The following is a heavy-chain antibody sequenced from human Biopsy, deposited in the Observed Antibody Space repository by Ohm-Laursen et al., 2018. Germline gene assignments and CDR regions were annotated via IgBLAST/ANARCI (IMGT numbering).Heavy chain of an antibody. D-gene: IGHD1-26*01. V-gene: IGHV1-69*10. CDR3: ARGEGSSWFDP. Sequence: SVKVSCKASGGSFTSYAIGWVRQAPGQGLEWMGGIIPIPNVATYAQKFQGRITITADESTSTAYMELNSLTSDDTAVYFCARGEGSSWFDPWGHGTLVTVSS. CDR1: GGSFTSYA. J-gene: IGHJ5*02. CDR2: IIPIPNVA.